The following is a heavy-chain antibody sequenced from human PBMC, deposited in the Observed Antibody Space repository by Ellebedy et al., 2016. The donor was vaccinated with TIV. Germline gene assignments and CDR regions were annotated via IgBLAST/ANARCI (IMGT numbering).Heavy chain of an antibody. CDR3: ARGARDSGAGIASSYSDHLLRHNRGRSFDY. CDR2: IYHSGST. D-gene: IGHD4-17*01. Sequence: SETLSLXCAVSGGSISSNNWWSWVRQPPGKGLEWIGEIYHSGSTNYNPSLKSRVTISVHTSKNQFSLNLTSVSAADTAVYYCARGARDSGAGIASSYSDHLLRHNRGRSFDYWGQGTLVTVSS. J-gene: IGHJ4*02. CDR1: GGSISSNNW. V-gene: IGHV4-4*02.